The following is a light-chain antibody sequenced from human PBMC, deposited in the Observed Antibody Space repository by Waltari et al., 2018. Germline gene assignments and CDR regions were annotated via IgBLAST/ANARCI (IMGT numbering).Light chain of an antibody. CDR3: AAWDDGLNGWV. J-gene: IGLJ3*02. Sequence: QSVLTQPPSASGSPGQRVTISCSGSTANIGINTVIWYQQIPGTAPTLLIYTNSQRPSGVPDRFSGSKSGTSGFLAISGLQSEDEADYYCAAWDDGLNGWVFGGRTRVSVL. CDR1: TANIGINT. V-gene: IGLV1-44*01. CDR2: TNS.